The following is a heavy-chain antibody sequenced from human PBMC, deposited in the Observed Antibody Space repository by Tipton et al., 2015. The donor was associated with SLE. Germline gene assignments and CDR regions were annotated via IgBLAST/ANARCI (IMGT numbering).Heavy chain of an antibody. J-gene: IGHJ5*02. D-gene: IGHD6-13*01. Sequence: TLSLTCTVSGGSISSSSYYWGWIRQPPGKGLEWIGSIYYSGSTYYNPSLKSRVTISVDTSKNQFSLKLSSVTAADTAVYYCARHGAAAAEDWFDPWGQGTLDTVSS. CDR1: GGSISSSSYY. CDR2: IYYSGST. V-gene: IGHV4-39*01. CDR3: ARHGAAAAEDWFDP.